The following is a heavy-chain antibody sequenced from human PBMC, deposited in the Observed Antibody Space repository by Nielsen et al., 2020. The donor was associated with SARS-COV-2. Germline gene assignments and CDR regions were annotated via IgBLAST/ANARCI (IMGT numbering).Heavy chain of an antibody. J-gene: IGHJ3*02. CDR3: ASYYYGSGSHTLIGAFDI. D-gene: IGHD3-10*01. V-gene: IGHV3-11*01. CDR2: ISSSGSTI. Sequence: WIRQPPGKGLEWVSYISSSGSTIYYADSVKGRFTISRDNAKNSLYLQMNSLRAEDTAVYYCASYYYGSGSHTLIGAFDIWGQGTIVTVSS.